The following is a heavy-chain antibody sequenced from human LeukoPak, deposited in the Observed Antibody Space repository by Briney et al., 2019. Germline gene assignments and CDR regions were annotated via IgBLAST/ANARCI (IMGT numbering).Heavy chain of an antibody. CDR1: GGSISSTSYY. Sequence: SGTLSLTCTVSGGSISSTSYYWGWISQPPGKGLEWIGSIFYSGSTYYNPSLKSRVTISVDTSKNHFSLKLSSVTAADTAVYYCARHSSTWNNWFDPWGQGTLVTVSS. J-gene: IGHJ5*02. V-gene: IGHV4-39*01. CDR2: IFYSGST. D-gene: IGHD6-13*01. CDR3: ARHSSTWNNWFDP.